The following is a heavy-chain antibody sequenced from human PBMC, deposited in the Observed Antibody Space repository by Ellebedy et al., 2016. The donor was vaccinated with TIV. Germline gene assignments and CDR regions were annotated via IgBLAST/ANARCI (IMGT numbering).Heavy chain of an antibody. CDR3: VGEANAFDY. J-gene: IGHJ4*02. CDR1: GFTFSSHT. Sequence: PGGSLRLSCTASGFTFSSHTMHWVCQAPGKGLEFVSGISSDGGYTSYANSLKGRFTISRDNSKSTLYLQMGSLRAEDMAVYYCVGEANAFDYWGQGTLVTVSS. CDR2: ISSDGGYT. V-gene: IGHV3-64*01.